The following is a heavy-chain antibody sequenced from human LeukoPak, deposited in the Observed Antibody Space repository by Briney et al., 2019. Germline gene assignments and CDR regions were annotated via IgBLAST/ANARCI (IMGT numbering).Heavy chain of an antibody. D-gene: IGHD5-24*01. CDR1: GFIFNTYA. Sequence: GGSLRLSCAAAGFIFNTYAMHWVRQAPGRGLESVSAINYNGDSAYYANSVKGRFIISRDNSMKTLFLQMGSLRAEDTAVYYCARDSGGDAYNDYFDFWGQGTLVTVSS. CDR3: ARDSGGDAYNDYFDF. J-gene: IGHJ4*02. CDR2: INYNGDSA. V-gene: IGHV3-64*01.